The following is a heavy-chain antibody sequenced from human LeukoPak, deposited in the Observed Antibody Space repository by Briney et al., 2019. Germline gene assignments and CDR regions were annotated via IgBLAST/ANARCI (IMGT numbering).Heavy chain of an antibody. CDR3: ARHRGDGYNPYHGAIDY. V-gene: IGHV5-51*01. CDR2: IYPGDSDT. D-gene: IGHD5-24*01. CDR1: GYSFTSYC. Sequence: GESLKISCKGSGYSFTSYCIGWVRQMPRKGLEWMGIIYPGDSDTRYSPSFQGQVTISADKSISTAYLQWSSLKASDTAMYYCARHRGDGYNPYHGAIDYWGQGTLVTVSS. J-gene: IGHJ4*02.